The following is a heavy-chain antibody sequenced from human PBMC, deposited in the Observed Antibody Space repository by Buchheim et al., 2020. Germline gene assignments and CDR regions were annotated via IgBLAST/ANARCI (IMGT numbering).Heavy chain of an antibody. Sequence: QVQLVQSGAEVKKPGSSVKVSCKASGGTFSSYAISWVRQAPGQGLEWMGGIIPIFGTANYAQKFQGRVTITADKSTSTAYMELSRLRSEDTAVYDCARERCLEWLSLSSLLGYGMDVWGQGTT. D-gene: IGHD3-3*01. J-gene: IGHJ6*02. CDR2: IIPIFGTA. V-gene: IGHV1-69*06. CDR1: GGTFSSYA. CDR3: ARERCLEWLSLSSLLGYGMDV.